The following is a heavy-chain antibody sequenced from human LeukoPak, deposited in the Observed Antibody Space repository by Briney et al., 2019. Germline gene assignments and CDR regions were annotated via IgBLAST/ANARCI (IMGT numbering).Heavy chain of an antibody. CDR3: AKGTNTAMATTDY. Sequence: GGSLRLSCAASGFTFRSYAMSWVRRAPGEGLEWVSAISGSGGSTYYADSVKGRFTISRDNSKNTLYLQMNSLRAKDTAVYYCAKGTNTAMATTDYWGQGTLVTVSS. V-gene: IGHV3-23*01. J-gene: IGHJ4*02. CDR1: GFTFRSYA. CDR2: ISGSGGST. D-gene: IGHD5-18*01.